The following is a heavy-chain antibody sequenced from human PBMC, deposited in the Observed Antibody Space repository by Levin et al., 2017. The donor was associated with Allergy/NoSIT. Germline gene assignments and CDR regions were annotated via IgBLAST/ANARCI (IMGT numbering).Heavy chain of an antibody. D-gene: IGHD2-15*01. CDR1: GFTFRSYA. J-gene: IGHJ4*02. CDR3: AKDLGYCSGGSCDNAVDY. V-gene: IGHV3-23*01. CDR2: ISGSGGST. Sequence: LSLTCAASGFTFRSYAMSWVRQAPGKGLEWVSGISGSGGSTYYADSVEGRFTISRDNSKNTLYLQMNSLRAEDTAVYYCAKDLGYCSGGSCDNAVDYWGQGTLVTVSS.